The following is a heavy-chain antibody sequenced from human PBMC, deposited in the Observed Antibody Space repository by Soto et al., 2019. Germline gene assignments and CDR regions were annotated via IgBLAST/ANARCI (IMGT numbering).Heavy chain of an antibody. D-gene: IGHD3-10*01. CDR2: ISGSGGST. CDR3: AKDMDGSGSPY. J-gene: IGHJ4*02. CDR1: GFTFSSYA. Sequence: VGSLRLSCAASGFTFSSYAMSWVRQAPGKGLEWVSAISGSGGSTYYADSVKGRFTISRDNSKNTLYLQMNSLRAEDTAVYYCAKDMDGSGSPYWGQGTLVTVSS. V-gene: IGHV3-23*01.